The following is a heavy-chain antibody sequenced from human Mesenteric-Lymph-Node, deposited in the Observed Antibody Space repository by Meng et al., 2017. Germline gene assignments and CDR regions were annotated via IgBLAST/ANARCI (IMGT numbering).Heavy chain of an antibody. CDR3: ARNSGSYSHRYWYFDL. D-gene: IGHD1-26*01. V-gene: IGHV4-34*01. CDR1: GGSFSDYY. J-gene: IGHJ2*01. CDR2: INHSGST. Sequence: QGQHHQWGAGLLKPSETLSLTCAGYGGSFSDYYWSWIRQPPGKGLEWIGEINHSGSTNYNPSLESRVTISIDTSKNQFSLILNSVTAADTAVYFCARNSGSYSHRYWYFDLWGRGTLVTVSS.